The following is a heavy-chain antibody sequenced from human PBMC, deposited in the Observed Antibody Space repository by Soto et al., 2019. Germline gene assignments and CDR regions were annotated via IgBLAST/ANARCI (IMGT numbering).Heavy chain of an antibody. J-gene: IGHJ4*02. CDR1: GFIVSSSY. CDR2: IYSDGRT. CDR3: ARCSGWYGQCYFDC. Sequence: VQLVETGGGLIQPGRSLRLSCAASGFIVSSSYMSWVRQAPGKGLEWVSVIYSDGRTYYAESVKGRFIISRDNSKNTLYLQMNSLSAEDTAVYYCARCSGWYGQCYFDCWGQGTLVTVSS. V-gene: IGHV3-53*02. D-gene: IGHD6-13*01.